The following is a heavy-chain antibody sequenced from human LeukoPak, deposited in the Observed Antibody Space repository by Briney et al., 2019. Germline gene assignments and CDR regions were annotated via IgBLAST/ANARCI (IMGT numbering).Heavy chain of an antibody. V-gene: IGHV4-4*07. CDR1: GGSISSYY. CDR3: ARDYYDSSGYPFCDY. D-gene: IGHD3-22*01. CDR2: IYTSGST. Sequence: SEALSLTCTVSGGSISSYYWSWIRQPAGKGLEWIGRIYTSGSTTYNPSLKSRVTMSADTSKNQLSLKLSSVTAADTAVYYCARDYYDSSGYPFCDYWGQGTLVTVSS. J-gene: IGHJ4*02.